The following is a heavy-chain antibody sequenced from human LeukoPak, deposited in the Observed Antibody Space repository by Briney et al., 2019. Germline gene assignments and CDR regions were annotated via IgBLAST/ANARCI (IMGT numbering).Heavy chain of an antibody. Sequence: QTGGSLRLSCAASGFTFSSYAMSWVRQAPGKGLEWVGFIRSKAYGGTTEYAASVKGRFTISRDDSKSIAYLQMNSLKTEDTAVYYCTRGYDILTGLFDYWGQGTLVTVSS. V-gene: IGHV3-49*04. J-gene: IGHJ4*02. CDR2: IRSKAYGGTT. CDR3: TRGYDILTGLFDY. D-gene: IGHD3-9*01. CDR1: GFTFSSYA.